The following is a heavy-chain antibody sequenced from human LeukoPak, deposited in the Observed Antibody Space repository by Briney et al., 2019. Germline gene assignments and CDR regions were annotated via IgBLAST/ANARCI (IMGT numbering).Heavy chain of an antibody. D-gene: IGHD2-8*02. J-gene: IGHJ4*02. CDR2: IYYTGKN. Sequence: SETLSLTCAVSGGSINSHYWGWIRQPPGKGLQWIGDIYYTGKNNYNPSLKSRVTISLDTSKDHLSLNLSSVLAADTAIYYCVRRDTGWNYFDYWGQGILVTVSS. CDR3: VRRDTGWNYFDY. V-gene: IGHV4-59*08. CDR1: GGSINSHY.